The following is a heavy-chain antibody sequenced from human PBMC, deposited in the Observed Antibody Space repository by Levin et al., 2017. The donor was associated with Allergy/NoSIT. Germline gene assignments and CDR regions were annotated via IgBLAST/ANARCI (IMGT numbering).Heavy chain of an antibody. CDR3: AKDPHSGAPEEGLDAFDI. V-gene: IGHV3-9*01. D-gene: IGHD1-14*01. J-gene: IGHJ3*02. Sequence: LSLTCAASGFTFDDYAMHWVRQAPGKGLEWVSGISWNSGSIGYADSVKGRFTISRDNAKHSLYLQMNSRRAEDTALYYCAKDPHSGAPEEGLDAFDIWGQGTMVTVSS. CDR1: GFTFDDYA. CDR2: ISWNSGSI.